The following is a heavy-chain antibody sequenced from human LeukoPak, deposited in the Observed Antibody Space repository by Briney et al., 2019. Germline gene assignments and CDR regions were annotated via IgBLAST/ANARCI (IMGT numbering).Heavy chain of an antibody. D-gene: IGHD2-21*02. Sequence: PGGSLRLSCAASGFTFSSYAMSWVRQAPGKGLEWVAAISGSGVSTYYADSVKGRFTISRDNSKNTLYLQVNSLRAEDTAVYYCAKDLAYCSSDCYSSSPDWFDPWGQGTPVTVSS. CDR2: ISGSGVST. CDR1: GFTFSSYA. CDR3: AKDLAYCSSDCYSSSPDWFDP. V-gene: IGHV3-23*01. J-gene: IGHJ5*02.